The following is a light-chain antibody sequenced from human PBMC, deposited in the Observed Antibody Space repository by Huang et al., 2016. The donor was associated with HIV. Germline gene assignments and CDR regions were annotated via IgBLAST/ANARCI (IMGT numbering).Light chain of an antibody. Sequence: IVLTQSPATLSVSPGERATLSCRASQRLRNNLAWYQQRPGQAPRLLIHGASNRAAGIPARFSGSGSDTEFTLTISSLQSGDFAIYYCHQYNDWPPEWSFAQGTRVDI. J-gene: IGKJ1*01. CDR2: GAS. V-gene: IGKV3-15*01. CDR3: HQYNDWPPEWS. CDR1: QRLRNN.